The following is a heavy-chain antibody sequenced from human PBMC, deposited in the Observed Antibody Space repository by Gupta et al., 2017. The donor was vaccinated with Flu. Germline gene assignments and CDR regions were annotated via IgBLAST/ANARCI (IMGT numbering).Heavy chain of an antibody. Sequence: VRQMPGKGLEWMGIIYPGDSDTRYSPSFQGQVTISADKSISTAYLQWSSLKASDTAMYYCARRSYYYDSSGYYYSDYYFDYWGQGTLVTVSS. V-gene: IGHV5-51*01. CDR3: ARRSYYYDSSGYYYSDYYFDY. CDR2: IYPGDSDT. J-gene: IGHJ4*02. D-gene: IGHD3-22*01.